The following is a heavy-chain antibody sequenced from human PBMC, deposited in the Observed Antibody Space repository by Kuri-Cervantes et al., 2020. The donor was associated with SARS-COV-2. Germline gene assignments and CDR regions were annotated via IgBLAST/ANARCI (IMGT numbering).Heavy chain of an antibody. CDR2: IYTSGST. V-gene: IGHV4-4*07. CDR1: GGSISSYY. CDR3: ARDSPPDYYDSSGYDAFDI. Sequence: ESLKISCTVSGGSISSYYWSWIRQPAGKGLEWIGRIYTSGSTNYNPSLKSRVTMSVDTSKNQFSLKLSSVTAADTAVYYCARDSPPDYYDSSGYDAFDIWGQGTMVTVSS. D-gene: IGHD3-22*01. J-gene: IGHJ3*02.